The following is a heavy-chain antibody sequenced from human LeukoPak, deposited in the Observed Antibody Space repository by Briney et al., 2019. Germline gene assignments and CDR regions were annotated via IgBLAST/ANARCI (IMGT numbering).Heavy chain of an antibody. CDR2: VFHHGSP. V-gene: IGHV4-4*02. CDR3: ARAALPSDAFDI. CDR1: GFIFSKAW. J-gene: IGHJ3*02. Sequence: GSLRLSCAASGFIFSKAWMSWVRQAPGKGLEWIGEVFHHGSPNYNPSFRGRVTILVDKSKNQFSLKLSSVTAADTAVYYCARAALPSDAFDIWGQGTMVTVSS. D-gene: IGHD5/OR15-5a*01.